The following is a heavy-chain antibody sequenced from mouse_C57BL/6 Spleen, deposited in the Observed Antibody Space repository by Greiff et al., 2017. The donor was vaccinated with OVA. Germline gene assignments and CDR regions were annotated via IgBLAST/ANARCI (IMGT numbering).Heavy chain of an antibody. D-gene: IGHD2-5*01. CDR1: GYTFTSYW. J-gene: IGHJ2*01. Sequence: QVQLKQPGAELVKPGASVKLSCKASGYTFTSYWMHWVKQRPGQGLEWIGMIHPNSGSTNYNEKFKSKATLTVDKSSSTAYMQLSSLTSEDSAVYYCARGTYSNYALFDYWGQGTTLTVSS. V-gene: IGHV1-64*01. CDR3: ARGTYSNYALFDY. CDR2: IHPNSGST.